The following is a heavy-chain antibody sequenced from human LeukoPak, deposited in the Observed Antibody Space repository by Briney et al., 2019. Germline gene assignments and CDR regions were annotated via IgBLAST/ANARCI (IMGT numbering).Heavy chain of an antibody. D-gene: IGHD3-3*01. Sequence: GASVKVSCKASGYTFTSYGISWVRQAPGQGLEWMGWISAYNGNTNCAQKLQGRVTMTTDTSTSTAYMELRSLRSDDTAVYYCACIYDFWSGYPTNWFDPWGQGTLVTVSS. CDR3: ACIYDFWSGYPTNWFDP. V-gene: IGHV1-18*01. CDR1: GYTFTSYG. J-gene: IGHJ5*02. CDR2: ISAYNGNT.